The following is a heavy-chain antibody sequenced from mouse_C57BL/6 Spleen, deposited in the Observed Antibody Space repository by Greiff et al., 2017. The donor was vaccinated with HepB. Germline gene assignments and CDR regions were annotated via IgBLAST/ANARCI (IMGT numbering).Heavy chain of an antibody. V-gene: IGHV1-4*01. CDR2: INPSSGYT. CDR1: GYNFTSYT. D-gene: IGHD2-5*01. Sequence: VQLQQSGAELARPGASVKMSCKASGYNFTSYTMHWVKQRPGQGLEWIGYINPSSGYTKYTQKFKDKTTLTADKSSSTAYMQLSSLTSEDSAVYYYARKEYEAYYSNPGYCDVGGTGTAVTDSS. CDR3: ARKEYEAYYSNPGYCDV. J-gene: IGHJ1*03.